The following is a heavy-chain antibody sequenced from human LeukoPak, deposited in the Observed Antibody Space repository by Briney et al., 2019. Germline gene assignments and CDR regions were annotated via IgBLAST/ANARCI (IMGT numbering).Heavy chain of an antibody. CDR1: GYTFTGYY. CDR3: ARVWAYYDSLDAFDI. Sequence: GASVKVSCKASGYTFTGYYMHWVRQAPGQGLEWMGWINPNSGGTNYAQKFQGRVTMTRDTSISTAYMELSRLRSDDTAVYYCARVWAYYDSLDAFDIWGQGTMVTVSS. D-gene: IGHD3-22*01. J-gene: IGHJ3*02. V-gene: IGHV1-2*02. CDR2: INPNSGGT.